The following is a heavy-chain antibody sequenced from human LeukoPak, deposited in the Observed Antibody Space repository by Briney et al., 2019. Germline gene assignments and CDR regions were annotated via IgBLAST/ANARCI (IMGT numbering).Heavy chain of an antibody. V-gene: IGHV3-21*01. CDR1: GSTFSSYS. CDR3: ARDCWDYGSGSYCGIDY. Sequence: GGSLRLSCAASGSTFSSYSMNWVRQAPGKGLGWVSSISSGSSYIYYADSVKGRFTISRDNAKNSLYLQVNSLKAEDTAVYYCARDCWDYGSGSYCGIDYWGQGTLVTVSS. D-gene: IGHD3-10*01. CDR2: ISSGSSYI. J-gene: IGHJ4*02.